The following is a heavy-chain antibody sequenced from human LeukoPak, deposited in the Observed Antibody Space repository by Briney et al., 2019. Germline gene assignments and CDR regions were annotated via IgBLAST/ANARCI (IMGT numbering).Heavy chain of an antibody. Sequence: GRSLRLSCAASGFTFSSYAMHWVRQAPGKGLEWVAVISYDGSNKYYADSVKGRFTISRDNSKNTLYLQMNSLRAEDTAVYYCAKDSGRKYCSSTSCEGDYWGQGTLVTVSS. J-gene: IGHJ4*02. CDR2: ISYDGSNK. D-gene: IGHD2-2*01. V-gene: IGHV3-30-3*01. CDR1: GFTFSSYA. CDR3: AKDSGRKYCSSTSCEGDY.